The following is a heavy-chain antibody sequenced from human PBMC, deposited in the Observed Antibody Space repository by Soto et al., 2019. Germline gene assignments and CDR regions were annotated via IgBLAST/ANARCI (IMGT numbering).Heavy chain of an antibody. CDR2: TYYKSQWYY. D-gene: IGHD6-19*01. CDR1: GDSVSSNIAA. J-gene: IGHJ4*02. Sequence: SQTLSLTCAISGDSVSSNIAAWNWIRQSPSRGLEWLGRTYYKSQWYYDYAVSVKSRITINPDTSKNQFSLQLNSVSPEDTAVYYCAXDRQSVRGVQIAVGNFDSWGQGTLVTVS. V-gene: IGHV6-1*01. CDR3: AXDRQSVRGVQIAVGNFDS.